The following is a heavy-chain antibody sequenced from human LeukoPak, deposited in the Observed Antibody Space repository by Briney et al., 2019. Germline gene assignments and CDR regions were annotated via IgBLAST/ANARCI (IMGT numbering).Heavy chain of an antibody. CDR1: GFTFSSYA. CDR3: ARVLYYGSGSYYMGDAFDI. J-gene: IGHJ3*02. V-gene: IGHV3-30*02. Sequence: PGGSLRLSCVVSGFTFSSYAMSWVRQAPGKGLEWVAFIRYDGSNKYYADSVKGRFTISRDNAKNSLYLQMNSLRAEDTAVYYCARVLYYGSGSYYMGDAFDIWGQGTMVTVSS. D-gene: IGHD3-10*01. CDR2: IRYDGSNK.